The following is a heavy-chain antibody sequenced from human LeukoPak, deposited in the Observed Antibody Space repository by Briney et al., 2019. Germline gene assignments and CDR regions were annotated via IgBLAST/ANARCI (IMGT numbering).Heavy chain of an antibody. J-gene: IGHJ4*02. V-gene: IGHV4-39*07. CDR3: ARGYCTNAVCSLGPTQA. CDR2: FYYSGST. Sequence: SETLSLTCTVSGGSISSSSDFWGWIRQPPAKGLEDIGRFYYSGSTYYNPSLKSRGTISVDTSKDQFSLKVRSVTAADTAVYYCARGYCTNAVCSLGPTQAWGQGTLVTVSS. D-gene: IGHD2-8*01. CDR1: GGSISSSSDF.